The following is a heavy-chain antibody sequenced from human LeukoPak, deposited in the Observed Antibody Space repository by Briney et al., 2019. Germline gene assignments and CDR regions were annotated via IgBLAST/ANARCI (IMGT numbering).Heavy chain of an antibody. CDR2: IYHSGST. V-gene: IGHV4-4*02. CDR1: GGSISSSNW. J-gene: IGHJ4*02. D-gene: IGHD3-10*01. Sequence: SETLSLTCAVSGGSISSSNWWSWVRQPPGKGLEWIGEIYHSGSTNYNPSLKSRVTISVDKSKNRFSLKLSSVTAADTAVYYCARDFGDYYGSGGPFDYWGQGTLVTVSS. CDR3: ARDFGDYYGSGGPFDY.